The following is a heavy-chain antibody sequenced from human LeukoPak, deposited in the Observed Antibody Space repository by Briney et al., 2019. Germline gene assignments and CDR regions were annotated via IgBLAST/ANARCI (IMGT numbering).Heavy chain of an antibody. V-gene: IGHV1-69*01. CDR2: IIPIFGTT. D-gene: IGHD2-2*01. J-gene: IGHJ3*02. CDR1: GGTFSSYA. Sequence: SVKVSCKASGGTFSSYAISWVRQAPGQGLEWMGGIIPIFGTTNYAQKFQGRITITADASTSTAYMELSSLRSEDTAVYYCASYCSSTSCPSGAFDIWGQGTMVTVSS. CDR3: ASYCSSTSCPSGAFDI.